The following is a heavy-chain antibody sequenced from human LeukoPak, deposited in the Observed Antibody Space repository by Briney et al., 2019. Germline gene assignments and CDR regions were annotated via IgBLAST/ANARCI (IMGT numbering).Heavy chain of an antibody. CDR1: GFTFSTYS. J-gene: IGHJ6*03. V-gene: IGHV3-21*01. CDR2: ISSSSTYI. D-gene: IGHD5-12*01. CDR3: AKGDGGSETYFYMDV. Sequence: GGSLRLFCAASGFTFSTYSMNWVRQAPGKVLEWVSSISSSSTYIYYADSVKGRFTISRDNAKNSLFLQMNSLRPEDTAVYYCAKGDGGSETYFYMDVWGKGTAVTVSS.